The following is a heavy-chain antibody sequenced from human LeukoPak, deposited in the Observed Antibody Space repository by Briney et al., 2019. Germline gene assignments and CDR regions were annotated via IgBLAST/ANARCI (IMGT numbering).Heavy chain of an antibody. Sequence: SETLSLTCAVYGGSFSGYYWSWIRQPPGKGLEWIGEINHSGSTNYNPSLKSRVTISVDTSKNQFSLKLSSVTAADTAVYYCARVSAMVVTPAYFDYWGKGTLVTVSS. CDR1: GGSFSGYY. J-gene: IGHJ4*02. CDR3: ARVSAMVVTPAYFDY. D-gene: IGHD4-23*01. CDR2: INHSGST. V-gene: IGHV4-34*01.